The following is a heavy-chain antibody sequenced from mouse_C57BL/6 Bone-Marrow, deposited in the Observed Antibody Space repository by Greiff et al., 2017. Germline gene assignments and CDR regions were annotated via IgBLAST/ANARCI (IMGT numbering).Heavy chain of an antibody. Sequence: VQLQQSGAELARPGASVKLSCKASGYTFTSYWIHWVKQRTGHGLEWIGEIYPRNGNTNYNEKFKGKATLTADKSSSTAYMELRSLTSEDSEVYVCANIDNSIYFDYWGQGTTLTVSS. CDR1: GYTFTSYW. D-gene: IGHD3-2*01. J-gene: IGHJ2*01. CDR2: IYPRNGNT. CDR3: ANIDNSIYFDY. V-gene: IGHV1-81*01.